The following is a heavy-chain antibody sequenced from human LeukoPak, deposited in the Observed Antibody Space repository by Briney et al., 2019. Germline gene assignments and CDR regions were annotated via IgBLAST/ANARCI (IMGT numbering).Heavy chain of an antibody. V-gene: IGHV3-48*03. CDR1: GFTFSSYE. CDR2: ISSSGSTI. CDR3: ARVYYAVAGPFDY. J-gene: IGHJ4*02. Sequence: RGSLRLSCAASGFTFSSYEMNWVRQAPGKGLEWVSKISSSGSTINYADSVKGRFTISRDNAKNSLYLQMNSLRAEDTALYYCARVYYAVAGPFDYWGQGTLVTVSS. D-gene: IGHD6-19*01.